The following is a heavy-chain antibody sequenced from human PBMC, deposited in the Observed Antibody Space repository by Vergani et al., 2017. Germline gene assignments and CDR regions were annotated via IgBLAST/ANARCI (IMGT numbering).Heavy chain of an antibody. CDR3: ARVGSGYDRYYYYYYMDV. V-gene: IGHV3-53*02. D-gene: IGHD5-12*01. CDR1: GFTVSSNY. J-gene: IGHJ6*03. CDR2: IYSGGST. Sequence: EVQLVETGGGLIQPGGSLRLSCAASGFTVSSNYMSWVRRAPGKGLEWVSVIYSGGSTYYADSVKGRFTISRDNSKNTLYLQMNSLRAEDTAVYYCARVGSGYDRYYYYYYMDVWGKXP.